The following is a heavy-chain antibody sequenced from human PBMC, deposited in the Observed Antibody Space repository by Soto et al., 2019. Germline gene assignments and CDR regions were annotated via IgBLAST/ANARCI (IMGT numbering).Heavy chain of an antibody. CDR1: GYTFTSYG. D-gene: IGHD3-10*01. CDR2: ISAYNGNT. CDR3: ARRAPDYYGSGSYFYYYMDV. J-gene: IGHJ6*03. V-gene: IGHV1-18*01. Sequence: QVQLVQSGAEVKKPGASVKVSCKASGYTFTSYGISWVRQAPGQGLEWMGWISAYNGNTNYAQKLQGRVTMTTDTSTSTAYMELRSLRSDDTAVYYCARRAPDYYGSGSYFYYYMDVWGKGTTVTFSS.